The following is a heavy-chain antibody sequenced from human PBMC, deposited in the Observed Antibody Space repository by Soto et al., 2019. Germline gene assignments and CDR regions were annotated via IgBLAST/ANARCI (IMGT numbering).Heavy chain of an antibody. Sequence: PSETLSLTCTVSGGSISSSSYYWGWIRQPPGKGLEWIGSIYYSGSTYYNPSLKSRVTISVDTSKNQFSLKLSSVTAADTAVYYCARHINXFRWFDPWGQGTLVTVSS. CDR1: GGSISSSSYY. J-gene: IGHJ5*02. CDR3: ARHINXFRWFDP. CDR2: IYYSGST. D-gene: IGHD1-20*01. V-gene: IGHV4-39*01.